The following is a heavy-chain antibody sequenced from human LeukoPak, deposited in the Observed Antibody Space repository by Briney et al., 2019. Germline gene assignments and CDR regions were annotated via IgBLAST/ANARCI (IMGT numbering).Heavy chain of an antibody. CDR3: AREVGLLWFGELAGSYGMDV. J-gene: IGHJ6*02. V-gene: IGHV1-2*02. CDR1: GYTFTGYY. D-gene: IGHD3-10*01. Sequence: GASVKVSCKASGYTFTGYYMHWVRQAPGQGLEWMGWINPNSGGTNYAQKFQGRVTMTRDTSISTAYMELSRLRSDDTAVYYCAREVGLLWFGELAGSYGMDVWGQGTTVTVSS. CDR2: INPNSGGT.